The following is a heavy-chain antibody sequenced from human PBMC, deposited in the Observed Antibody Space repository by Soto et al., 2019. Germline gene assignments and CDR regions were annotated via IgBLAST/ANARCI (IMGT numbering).Heavy chain of an antibody. V-gene: IGHV3-23*01. D-gene: IGHD2-2*01. J-gene: IGHJ1*01. CDR3: AKIRGYDLGSTTFQH. CDR1: GFTFSSSA. Sequence: EVQLLESGGGLVQPGGSLRLSCAASGFTFSSSAMSWVRQAPGKGLDWVSAISGNGDTTYYADSVKGRFTISRDISKNTRDLQMNSLRAEDTAVYYCAKIRGYDLGSTTFQHWGQGTLVTVSS. CDR2: ISGNGDTT.